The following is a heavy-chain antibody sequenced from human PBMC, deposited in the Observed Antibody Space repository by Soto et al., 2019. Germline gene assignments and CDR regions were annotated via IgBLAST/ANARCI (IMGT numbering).Heavy chain of an antibody. V-gene: IGHV1-18*04. D-gene: IGHD2-15*01. CDR1: GYTFTSYG. CDR3: ARGRSWRATRQYCGMDV. J-gene: IGHJ6*02. Sequence: QVQLVQSGAEVKKPGASVKVSCKASGYTFTSYGISWVRQAPGQGLEWMGWISGDKGNTNNVQKFQARVTFSTDTATITAYMELRSLKSDDTAIYYCARGRSWRATRQYCGMDVWGQGTTVTVS. CDR2: ISGDKGNT.